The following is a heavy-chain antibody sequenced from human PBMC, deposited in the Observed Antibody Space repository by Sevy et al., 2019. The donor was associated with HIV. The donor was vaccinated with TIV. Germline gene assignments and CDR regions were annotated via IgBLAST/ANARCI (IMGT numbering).Heavy chain of an antibody. J-gene: IGHJ4*02. CDR2: TSYDGSSN. V-gene: IGHV3-30-3*01. D-gene: IGHD3-22*01. CDR3: ATDDRDNSGYHFTY. Sequence: GGSLRLSCAASGFTFSNFAMHWVRQAPGKGLVWVAITSYDGSSNYYADSVKGRFTISRDNSKHTLYLQMNSLTVEDTAVYYCATDDRDNSGYHFTYWGQGTLVTVSS. CDR1: GFTFSNFA.